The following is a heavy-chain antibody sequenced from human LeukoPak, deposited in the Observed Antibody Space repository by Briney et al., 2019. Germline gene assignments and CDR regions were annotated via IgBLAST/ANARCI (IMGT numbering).Heavy chain of an antibody. D-gene: IGHD1-26*01. V-gene: IGHV4-39*01. J-gene: IGHJ4*02. CDR3: ASRSGGELYFDY. CDR1: GGSISSSSYY. Sequence: PSETLSLTCTVSGGSISSSSYYWGWIRQPPGKGLEWIGSIYYSGSSYYNPSLKSRVTISVDTSKNQFSLKLSSVTAADTAVYYCASRSGGELYFDYWGQGTLVTVSS. CDR2: IYYSGSS.